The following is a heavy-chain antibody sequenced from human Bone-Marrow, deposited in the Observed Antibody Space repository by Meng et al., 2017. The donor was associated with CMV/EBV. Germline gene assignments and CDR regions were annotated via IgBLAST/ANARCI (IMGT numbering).Heavy chain of an antibody. D-gene: IGHD2-2*01. J-gene: IGHJ5*02. Sequence: MNRVRQAPGKGLEWVGRIKSKTDGGTTDYAAPVKGRFTISRDDSKNTLYLQINSLKTEDTAIYYCTTYDLGYCSSTSCYGGNWVDPWGQGTLVTVSS. CDR2: IKSKTDGGTT. CDR3: TTYDLGYCSSTSCYGGNWVDP. V-gene: IGHV3-15*07.